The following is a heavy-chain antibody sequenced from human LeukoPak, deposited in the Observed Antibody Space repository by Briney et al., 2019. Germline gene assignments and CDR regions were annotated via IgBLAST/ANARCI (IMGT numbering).Heavy chain of an antibody. J-gene: IGHJ4*02. Sequence: SETLSLTCTVSGGSISSYYWSWIRQPAGKGLEWIGRIYTSGSTNYNPSLKSRVTMSVDTSKNQFSLKLSSVTAADTAVYYCAKDLRVRSKYSYGSPTFDYWGQGTLVTVSS. CDR1: GGSISSYY. CDR3: AKDLRVRSKYSYGSPTFDY. V-gene: IGHV4-4*07. D-gene: IGHD5-18*01. CDR2: IYTSGST.